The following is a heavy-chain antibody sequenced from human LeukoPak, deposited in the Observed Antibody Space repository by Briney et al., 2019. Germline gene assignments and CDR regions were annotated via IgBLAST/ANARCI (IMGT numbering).Heavy chain of an antibody. J-gene: IGHJ4*02. D-gene: IGHD5-18*01. CDR2: IWYDGSNK. V-gene: IGHV3-33*01. CDR3: ARGGYSYGLESPFDY. CDR1: GFTFSSYG. Sequence: GGSLRLSCAASGFTFSSYGMHWVRQAPGKGLEWVAVIWYDGSNKYYADSVKGRFTTSRDNSKNTLYLQMNSLRAEDTAVYYCARGGYSYGLESPFDYWGQGTLVTVSS.